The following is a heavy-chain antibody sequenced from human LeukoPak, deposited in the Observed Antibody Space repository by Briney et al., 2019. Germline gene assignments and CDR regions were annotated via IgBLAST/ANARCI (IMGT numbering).Heavy chain of an antibody. CDR3: ARDARGWSGFDY. CDR1: GGSISSYY. V-gene: IGHV4-4*07. CDR2: IYTTGNT. Sequence: SETLSLTCSVSGGSISSYYWSWIRQPAGKGREWIGRIYTTGNTDYNPSLKSRVTMSVDTSKNQFSLNPSSVTAADTAVYYCARDARGWSGFDYWGQGTLVTVSS. J-gene: IGHJ4*02. D-gene: IGHD3-3*01.